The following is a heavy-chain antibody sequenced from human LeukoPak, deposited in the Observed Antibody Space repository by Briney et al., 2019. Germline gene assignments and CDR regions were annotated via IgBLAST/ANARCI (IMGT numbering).Heavy chain of an antibody. D-gene: IGHD2-2*01. J-gene: IGHJ4*02. V-gene: IGHV3-23*01. Sequence: GGSLRLSCAASGFTFSSYGMSWVRQAPGKGLEWVSAISGSGGSTYYADSVKGRFTISRDNSKNTLYLQMNSLRAEDTAIYYCAKDRRYCSSTSCSQGDYWGQGTLVTVSS. CDR2: ISGSGGST. CDR1: GFTFSSYG. CDR3: AKDRRYCSSTSCSQGDY.